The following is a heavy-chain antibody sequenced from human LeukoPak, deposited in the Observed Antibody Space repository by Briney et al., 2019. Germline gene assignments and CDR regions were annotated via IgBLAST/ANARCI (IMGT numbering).Heavy chain of an antibody. Sequence: ASVKVSCKASGYTFTTYGITWMRQAPGQGLEWMGWISPYNGNTKYAQKVQGRVTMTTDTPTSTAYMELRSLRSDDTALYYCARVPTITDSLYYSYYMDVWGRGTTVTISS. CDR3: ARVPTITDSLYYSYYMDV. CDR1: GYTFTTYG. D-gene: IGHD3-10*01. J-gene: IGHJ6*03. V-gene: IGHV1-18*01. CDR2: ISPYNGNT.